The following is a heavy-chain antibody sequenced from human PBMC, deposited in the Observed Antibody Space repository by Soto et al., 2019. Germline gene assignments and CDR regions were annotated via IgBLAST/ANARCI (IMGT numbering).Heavy chain of an antibody. CDR2: VSYDGNHK. D-gene: IGHD6-13*01. CDR1: GFTFRSFG. V-gene: IGHV3-30*18. CDR3: AKDVGQQLVLNYGMDV. Sequence: QVQLVESGGGVIQPGTSLSLSCGSSGFTFRSFGMYWVRQALGKGLEWVAVVSYDGNHKYYADSVKGRFTVSRDNAKNMLYLQMNSLRGEDTAVYYCAKDVGQQLVLNYGMDVWGQGTTVTVSS. J-gene: IGHJ6*02.